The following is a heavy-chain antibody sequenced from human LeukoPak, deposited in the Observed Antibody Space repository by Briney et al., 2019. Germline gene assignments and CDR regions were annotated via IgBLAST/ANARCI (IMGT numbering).Heavy chain of an antibody. Sequence: GGSLRLSCVASGFTFSSYEMNWVRQAPGKGLEWVSYISSGGSSIYYADSVKGRFTISRDNAKNSLYLQMNSLRAEDTAVYYCAELGTTMIGGVWGKGTTVTISS. V-gene: IGHV3-48*03. CDR2: ISSGGSSI. CDR1: GFTFSSYE. J-gene: IGHJ6*04. CDR3: AELGTTMIGGV. D-gene: IGHD3-10*02.